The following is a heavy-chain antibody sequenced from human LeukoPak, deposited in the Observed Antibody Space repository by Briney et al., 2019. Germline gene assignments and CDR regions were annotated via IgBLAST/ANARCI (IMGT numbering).Heavy chain of an antibody. D-gene: IGHD4-17*01. CDR3: AKDPEEHDYGDYVSDY. V-gene: IGHV3-64*01. Sequence: GGSLRLSCAASGFTFSSYAMHWVRQAPGKGLEYVSAISSNGGSTYYANSVKGRFTISRDNSKNTLYLQMNSLRAEDTAVYYCAKDPEEHDYGDYVSDYWGQGTLVTVSS. CDR1: GFTFSSYA. J-gene: IGHJ4*02. CDR2: ISSNGGST.